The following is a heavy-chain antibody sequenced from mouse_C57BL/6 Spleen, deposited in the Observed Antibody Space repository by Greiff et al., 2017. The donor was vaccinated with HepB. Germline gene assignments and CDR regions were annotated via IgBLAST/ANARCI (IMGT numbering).Heavy chain of an antibody. V-gene: IGHV5-9-1*02. CDR2: ISSGGDYI. J-gene: IGHJ1*03. CDR1: GFTFSSYA. Sequence: EVKLVESGEGLVKPGGSLKLSCAASGFTFSSYAMSWVRQTPEKRLEWVAYISSGGDYIYYADTVKGRFTISRDNARNTLYLQMSSLKSEDTAMYYCTREGAYYYGSRWWYFDVWGTGTTVTVSS. D-gene: IGHD1-1*01. CDR3: TREGAYYYGSRWWYFDV.